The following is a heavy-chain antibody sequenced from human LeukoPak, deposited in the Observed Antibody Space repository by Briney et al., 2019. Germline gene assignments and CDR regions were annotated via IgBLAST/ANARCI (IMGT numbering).Heavy chain of an antibody. CDR3: AKEWGSGWSSFDY. J-gene: IGHJ4*02. CDR1: GFTFSSYG. D-gene: IGHD6-19*01. V-gene: IGHV3-30*18. CDR2: ISYDGSNK. Sequence: GRSLRLSCAASGFTFSSYGMHWVRQAPGKGLEWVAVISYDGSNKYYADSVKGRFTISRDNSKSTLYLQMNSLRAEDTAVYYCAKEWGSGWSSFDYWGQGTLVTVSS.